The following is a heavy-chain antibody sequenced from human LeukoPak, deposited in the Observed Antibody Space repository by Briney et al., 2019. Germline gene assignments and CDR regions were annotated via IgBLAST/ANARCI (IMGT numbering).Heavy chain of an antibody. CDR2: IKKDGSET. J-gene: IGHJ4*02. V-gene: IGHV3-7*03. CDR1: GFTFSIYW. Sequence: GRSLRLSCAASGFTFSIYWMTLVRQAPGKGREWVAHIKKDGSETHYLDSVKGRFTISRDNAKNSLYLKMESLRAEDPAVYYCARDPDRGGDYDYWGQGTLVTVSS. CDR3: ARDPDRGGDYDY. D-gene: IGHD3-10*01.